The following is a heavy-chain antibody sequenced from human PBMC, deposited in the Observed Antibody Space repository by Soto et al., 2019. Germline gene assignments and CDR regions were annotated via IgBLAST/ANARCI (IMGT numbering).Heavy chain of an antibody. V-gene: IGHV3-15*01. J-gene: IGHJ4*02. CDR3: TSQRGLGKWRYRYFDW. D-gene: IGHD5-12*01. Sequence: EVQLVESGGNFVNPGGSLRLSCVASGFDFSNAWMGWVRQAPGKGLEWIGRIKSRVDGGAKQYVPPAKGRFSISRDDSRNTLSLEMNSLTTEDTAMYYCTSQRGLGKWRYRYFDWWGQGILVTVSS. CDR1: GFDFSNAW. CDR2: IKSRVDGGAK.